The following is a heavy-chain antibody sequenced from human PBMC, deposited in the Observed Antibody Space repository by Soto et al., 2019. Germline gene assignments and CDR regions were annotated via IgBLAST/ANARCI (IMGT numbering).Heavy chain of an antibody. CDR1: GYTFTSYG. D-gene: IGHD2-15*01. V-gene: IGHV1-18*01. CDR2: ISAYNGNT. J-gene: IGHJ4*02. CDR3: ARDDFVCSGGSCYSRIIDF. Sequence: GASVKVSCKASGYTFTSYGISWVRQAPGQGLEWMGWISAYNGNTNYAQKLQGRVTMTTDTSTSTAYMELRCLRSDDTAVYYCARDDFVCSGGSCYSRIIDFWGQGTLVTVSS.